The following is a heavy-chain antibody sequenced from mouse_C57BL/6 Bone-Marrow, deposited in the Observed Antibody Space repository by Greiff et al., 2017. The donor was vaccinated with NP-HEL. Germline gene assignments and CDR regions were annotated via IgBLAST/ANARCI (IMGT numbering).Heavy chain of an antibody. J-gene: IGHJ4*01. CDR1: GFSLTSYG. V-gene: IGHV2-2*01. D-gene: IGHD1-1*01. CDR2: IWSGGST. CDR3: AIKTTVENGAMDY. Sequence: VQLQQSGPGLVQPSQSLSITCTVSGFSLTSYGVHWVRQSPGKGLEWLGVIWSGGSTDYNAAFISRLSISKDNSKSQVFFKMNSLQADDTAIYYCAIKTTVENGAMDYWGQGTSVTVSS.